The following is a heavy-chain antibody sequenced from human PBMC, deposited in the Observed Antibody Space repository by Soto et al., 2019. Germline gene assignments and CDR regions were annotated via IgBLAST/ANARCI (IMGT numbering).Heavy chain of an antibody. J-gene: IGHJ6*02. V-gene: IGHV1-18*04. CDR1: GSTFTSYG. CDR3: ARVLLWFGEYPPVYYYYGMDV. Sequence: ASVKVSCKASGSTFTSYGISWVRQAPGQGLEWMGWISAYNGNTNYAQKLQGRVTMTTDTSTSTAYMELRSLRSDDTAVYYCARVLLWFGEYPPVYYYYGMDVWGQGTTVTVSS. CDR2: ISAYNGNT. D-gene: IGHD3-10*01.